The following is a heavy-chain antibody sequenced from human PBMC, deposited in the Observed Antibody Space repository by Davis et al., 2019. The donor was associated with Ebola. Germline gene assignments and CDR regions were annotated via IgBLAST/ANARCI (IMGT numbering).Heavy chain of an antibody. D-gene: IGHD3-10*01. V-gene: IGHV3-48*02. Sequence: GESLKISCAASGFTFSSYSMNWVRQAPGKGLEWVSYISSSSSTIYYADSVKGRFTISRDNAKNSLYLQMNSLRDEDTAVYYCARGTYYYGSGTQGLWGQGTLVTVSS. CDR1: GFTFSSYS. CDR3: ARGTYYYGSGTQGL. J-gene: IGHJ4*02. CDR2: ISSSSSTI.